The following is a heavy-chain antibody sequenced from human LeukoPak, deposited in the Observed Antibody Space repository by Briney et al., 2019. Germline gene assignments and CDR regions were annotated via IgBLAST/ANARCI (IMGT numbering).Heavy chain of an antibody. V-gene: IGHV3-48*04. Sequence: GGSLTPSRSPSGFTFSTYGMNSVRPPPGEGREWGSYISSSSSNIYYADSVKGRFTISRDNAKISLYLQMDSVRAEDTDVYYCATNTIALDAFHIWGKGTIVTVS. D-gene: IGHD2-8*01. CDR2: ISSSSSNI. CDR1: GFTFSTYG. CDR3: ATNTIALDAFHI. J-gene: IGHJ3*02.